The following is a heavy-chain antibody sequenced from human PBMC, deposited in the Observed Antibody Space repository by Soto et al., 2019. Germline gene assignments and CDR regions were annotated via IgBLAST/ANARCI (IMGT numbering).Heavy chain of an antibody. Sequence: PGESLKISCKGSGYSFTSYWIGWVRQMPGKGLEWMGIIYPGDSDTRYSPSFQGQVTISADKSISTAYLQWSSLKASDTAMYYCARLQQPGITIFGVAPGWFDPWGQGTLVTVSS. CDR3: ARLQQPGITIFGVAPGWFDP. CDR2: IYPGDSDT. D-gene: IGHD3-3*01. V-gene: IGHV5-51*01. J-gene: IGHJ5*02. CDR1: GYSFTSYW.